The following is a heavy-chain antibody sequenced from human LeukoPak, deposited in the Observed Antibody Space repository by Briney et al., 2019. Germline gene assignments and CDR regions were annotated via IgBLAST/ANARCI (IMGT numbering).Heavy chain of an antibody. CDR1: GHTFSSYG. D-gene: IGHD3-22*01. Sequence: ASVKVSCKASGHTFSSYGISWVRQAPGQGLEWMGWISGYNGNTHYAHNLQGRVTMTTDTSTSTAYMELRSLRSDDTAVYYCARDEARYSSGYYPNWFDPWGQGTLVTASS. J-gene: IGHJ5*02. CDR2: ISGYNGNT. CDR3: ARDEARYSSGYYPNWFDP. V-gene: IGHV1-18*01.